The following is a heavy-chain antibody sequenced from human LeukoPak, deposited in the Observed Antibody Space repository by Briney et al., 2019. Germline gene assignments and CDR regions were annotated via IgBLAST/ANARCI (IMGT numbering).Heavy chain of an antibody. J-gene: IGHJ5*02. CDR3: ARGLPGGFDP. CDR1: GFTFSNYD. D-gene: IGHD4-11*01. Sequence: GGSLRLSCAASGFTFSNYDMHWVRQSTGKGLEWVSGINTAGDTYYPGSVKGRFTISRGNAKNSLHLQMNSLRAGDTAVYYCARGLPGGFDPWGQGTLVTVSS. V-gene: IGHV3-13*04. CDR2: INTAGDT.